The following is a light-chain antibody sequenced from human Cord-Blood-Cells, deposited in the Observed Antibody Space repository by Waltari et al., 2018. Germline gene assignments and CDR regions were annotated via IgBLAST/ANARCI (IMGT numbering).Light chain of an antibody. Sequence: QSALTQPASVSGSPGQSITISCTGTSSDVGGYNYVSWYQQHPGKAPKLMIDDASKRRAGVSSRFSGSTSGNTASLTISGLQAEDEADYYCSSYTSSSNWVFGGGTKLPVL. V-gene: IGLV2-14*01. CDR3: SSYTSSSNWV. J-gene: IGLJ3*02. CDR2: DAS. CDR1: SSDVGGYNY.